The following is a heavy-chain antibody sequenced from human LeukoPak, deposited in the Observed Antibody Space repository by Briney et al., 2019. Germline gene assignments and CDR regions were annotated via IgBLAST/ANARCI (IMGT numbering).Heavy chain of an antibody. CDR3: ARDPTYGEGWAFDI. Sequence: GGFLRLSCAASGFTFSSYSMTWVRQAPGKGLEWVSYISSSSSTIYYADSVKGRFTISRDNAKNSLYLQMNSLRDEDTAVYYCARDPTYGEGWAFDIWGQGTMVTVSS. J-gene: IGHJ3*02. CDR1: GFTFSSYS. D-gene: IGHD2-8*01. V-gene: IGHV3-48*02. CDR2: ISSSSSTI.